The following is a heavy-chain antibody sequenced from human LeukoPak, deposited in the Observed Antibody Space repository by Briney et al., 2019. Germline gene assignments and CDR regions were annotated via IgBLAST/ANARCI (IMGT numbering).Heavy chain of an antibody. D-gene: IGHD3-22*01. Sequence: GSLRLSCAASGFTFSSYSMNWVRQAPGKGLEWVSSISSSSSYIYYADSVKGRFTISRDNAKNSLYLQMNSLRAEDTAVYYCARGNYYDTTDFYWGQGTLVTVSS. J-gene: IGHJ4*02. CDR1: GFTFSSYS. CDR2: ISSSSSYI. CDR3: ARGNYYDTTDFY. V-gene: IGHV3-21*01.